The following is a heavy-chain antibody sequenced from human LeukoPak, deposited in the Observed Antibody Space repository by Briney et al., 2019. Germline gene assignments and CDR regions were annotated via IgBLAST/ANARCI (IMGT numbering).Heavy chain of an antibody. J-gene: IGHJ3*02. D-gene: IGHD6-25*01. CDR1: GHTFTGYY. Sequence: ASVKVSCKASGHTFTGYYMHWVRQAPGQGLEWMGWINPNSGGTNYAQKFQGWVTMTRDTSISTAYMELSRLRSDDTAVYYCAAASPEAAFDIWGQGTMVTVSS. V-gene: IGHV1-2*04. CDR3: AAASPEAAFDI. CDR2: INPNSGGT.